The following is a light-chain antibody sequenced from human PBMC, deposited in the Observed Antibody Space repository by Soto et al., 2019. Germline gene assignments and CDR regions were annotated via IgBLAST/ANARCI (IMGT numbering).Light chain of an antibody. V-gene: IGLV2-8*01. CDR1: STDVGAYNY. CDR2: EVT. CDR3: GSHAGNSNLM. J-gene: IGLJ3*02. Sequence: QSVLTQPPSASGSPGQSVTVSCTGTSTDVGAYNYVSWYQQHPGKAPKLVIYEVTKWPSGVPDRFSGSKSGNTASLTVSGLQAEDEADYYCGSHAGNSNLMFGGGTKLTVL.